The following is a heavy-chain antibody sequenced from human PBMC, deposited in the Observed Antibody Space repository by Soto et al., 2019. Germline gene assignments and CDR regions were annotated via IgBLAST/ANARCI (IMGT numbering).Heavy chain of an antibody. CDR1: GGTFSSYA. Sequence: ASVKVSCKASGGTFSSYAISWVRQAPGQGLEWMGGIIPIFGTANYAQKFQGRVTITADESTSTAYMELSSLRSEDTAVYYCARDRSRYCSSTSCSPRGDFDYWGQGTLVTVS. CDR2: IIPIFGTA. D-gene: IGHD2-2*01. CDR3: ARDRSRYCSSTSCSPRGDFDY. V-gene: IGHV1-69*13. J-gene: IGHJ4*02.